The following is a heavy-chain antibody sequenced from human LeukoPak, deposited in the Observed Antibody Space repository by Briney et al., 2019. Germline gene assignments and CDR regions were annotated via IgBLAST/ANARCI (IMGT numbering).Heavy chain of an antibody. CDR3: ARDSVVAGNKRALDY. D-gene: IGHD6-19*01. Sequence: SETLSLTCTVSGGSISSYYWSWIRQPAGKGLEWIGRIYTSGGTNYNPSLKSRVTISVDKSKNQFSLKLSSVAAADTAVYYCARDSVVAGNKRALDYWGQGTLVTVSS. CDR2: IYTSGGT. CDR1: GGSISSYY. J-gene: IGHJ4*02. V-gene: IGHV4-4*07.